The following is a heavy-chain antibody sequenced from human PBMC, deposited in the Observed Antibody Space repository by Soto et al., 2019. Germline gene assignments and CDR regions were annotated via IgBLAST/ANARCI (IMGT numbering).Heavy chain of an antibody. CDR1: GDTFDTYT. Sequence: QVQLVQSGTEVRKLGSSVNVSCQASGDTFDTYTFSWVRQAPGQGLQWMGEIIPMFRTTNYAPRFQGRLTLTADDSTRIVYMELNSLTFEDTAVYYCAGGDGGADAFDLWGQGTMIAVSS. V-gene: IGHV1-69*12. CDR3: AGGDGGADAFDL. D-gene: IGHD3-16*01. CDR2: IIPMFRTT. J-gene: IGHJ3*01.